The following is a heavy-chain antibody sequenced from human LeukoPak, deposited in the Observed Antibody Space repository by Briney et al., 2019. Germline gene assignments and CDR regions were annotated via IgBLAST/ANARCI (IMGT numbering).Heavy chain of an antibody. J-gene: IGHJ4*02. CDR1: GFTFSSYG. D-gene: IGHD2/OR15-2a*01. CDR3: AKTTPFTF. Sequence: GGSLRLSCAASGFTFSSYGMHWVRQAPGKGLEWVAVISYDGSNKYYADSVKGRFTISRDNSKNTLYLQMSSLRAEDTAVYYCAKTTPFTFWGQGTLVTVSS. V-gene: IGHV3-30*18. CDR2: ISYDGSNK.